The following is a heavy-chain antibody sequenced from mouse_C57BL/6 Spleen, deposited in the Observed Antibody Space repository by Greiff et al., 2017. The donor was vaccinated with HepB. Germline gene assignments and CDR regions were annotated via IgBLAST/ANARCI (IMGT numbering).Heavy chain of an antibody. CDR3: ARTARIKY. CDR1: GYSITSGYG. J-gene: IGHJ2*01. V-gene: IGHV3-2*02. Sequence: DVQLQESGPGLVKPSQSLSLTCTVTGYSITSGYGWNWIRQFPGNKLEWMGYISYSGSTKYNPSLKSRISITRDTSKDQFFLQLNSVTTEDPATYYCARTARIKYWGQGTTLTVSS. D-gene: IGHD1-2*01. CDR2: ISYSGST.